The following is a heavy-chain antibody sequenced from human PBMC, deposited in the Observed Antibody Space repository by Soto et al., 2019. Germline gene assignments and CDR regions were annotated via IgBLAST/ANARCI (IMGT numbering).Heavy chain of an antibody. CDR3: ARGVGSGSYYNQYNWFDP. CDR2: INVYNGNT. D-gene: IGHD3-10*01. CDR1: GYTFTNYG. V-gene: IGHV1-18*01. J-gene: IGHJ5*02. Sequence: QVQLVQSGGEVKKPGASVKVSCKASGYTFTNYGISWVRQAPGQGLEWMGWINVYNGNTKYAQKVQGRVTMTTDTXTXTXYMELRSVRSDDTAVYYCARGVGSGSYYNQYNWFDPWGQGTLVTVSS.